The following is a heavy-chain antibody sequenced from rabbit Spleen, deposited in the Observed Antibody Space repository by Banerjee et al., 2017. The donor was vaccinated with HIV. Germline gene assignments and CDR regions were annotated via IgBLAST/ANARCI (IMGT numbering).Heavy chain of an antibody. CDR3: ARDPYAYGYAGHITYFNL. CDR2: IYAGSSGST. CDR1: GFSFSSSYY. Sequence: QSLEESGGDLVKPGASLTLTCTASGFSFSSSYYMCWVRQAPGKGLEWIACIYAGSSGSTYYASWAKGRFTISKTSSTTVTLQMTSLTAADTATYFCARDPYAYGYAGHITYFNLWGPGTLVTVS. J-gene: IGHJ4*01. V-gene: IGHV1S40*01. D-gene: IGHD6-1*01.